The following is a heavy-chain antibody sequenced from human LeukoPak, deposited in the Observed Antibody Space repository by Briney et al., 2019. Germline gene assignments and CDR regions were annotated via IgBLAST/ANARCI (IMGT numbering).Heavy chain of an antibody. D-gene: IGHD4-23*01. CDR1: GGSVTTYY. CDR2: MFHSGST. J-gene: IGHJ4*02. V-gene: IGHV4-59*08. CDR3: AKHSAHYGGNAYFDP. Sequence: SETLSLTCTVSGGSVTTYYWSWLRQPPGKGLEWIGYMFHSGSTNCHPSLKSRVTFSIDASKNHFSPKLTSVTAADTVIYYCAKHSAHYGGNAYFDPWGQGAPVTVSS.